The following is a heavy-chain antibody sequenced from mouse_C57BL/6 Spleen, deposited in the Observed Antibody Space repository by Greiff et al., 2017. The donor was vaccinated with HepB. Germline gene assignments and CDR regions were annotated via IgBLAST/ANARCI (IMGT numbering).Heavy chain of an antibody. Sequence: EVKLVESGGDLVKPGGSLKLSCAASGFTFSSYGMSWVRQTPDKRLEWVATISSGGSYTYYPDSVKGRFTISRDNAKNTLYLQMSSLKSEDTAMYYCARGGYYGSSPYWYFDVWGTGTTVTVSS. V-gene: IGHV5-6*01. CDR3: ARGGYYGSSPYWYFDV. CDR1: GFTFSSYG. J-gene: IGHJ1*03. CDR2: ISSGGSYT. D-gene: IGHD1-1*01.